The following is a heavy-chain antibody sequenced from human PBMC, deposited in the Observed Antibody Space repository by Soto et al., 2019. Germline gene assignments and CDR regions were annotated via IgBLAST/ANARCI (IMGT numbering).Heavy chain of an antibody. D-gene: IGHD6-19*01. V-gene: IGHV4-39*02. CDR1: GGSIDNSTYY. CDR2: VYYSGSS. CDR3: VSINAGGWYYFDY. Sequence: PSETLSLTCAVSGGSIDNSTYYWGWIRQPPGKGLEWIGSVYYSGSSYYSPSLKGRVTMSVDSSKNHFSLILDSVTAADTAVYYCVSINAGGWYYFDYWGQGILVTVSS. J-gene: IGHJ4*02.